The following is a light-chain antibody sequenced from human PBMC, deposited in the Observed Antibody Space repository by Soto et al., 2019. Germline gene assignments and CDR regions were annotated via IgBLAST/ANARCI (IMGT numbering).Light chain of an antibody. V-gene: IGLV1-44*01. CDR3: CCCSYAGSSSFRVL. Sequence: QSVLTQPPSASGTPGQRVTISCSGSSSNIGINTVNWYQQLPGTAPKLLIYSNDQRPSGVPDRFSGSKSGNTASLIISGLQAADEAEYYCCCCSYAGSSSFRVLFGGGTQLTVL. CDR2: SND. J-gene: IGLJ7*01. CDR1: SSNIGINT.